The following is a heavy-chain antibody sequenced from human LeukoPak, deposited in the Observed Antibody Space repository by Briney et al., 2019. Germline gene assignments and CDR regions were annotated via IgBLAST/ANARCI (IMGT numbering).Heavy chain of an antibody. CDR2: MNPNSGNT. J-gene: IGHJ4*02. D-gene: IGHD6-13*01. CDR3: ARGCSLTLVAAAGTDYFDY. Sequence: ASVKVSCKASGYTFTSYDINWVRQATGQGLEWMGWMNPNSGNTGYAQKFQGRVTMTRNTSISTAYMELSSLRSEDTAVYYCARGCSLTLVAAAGTDYFDYWGQGTLATVSS. CDR1: GYTFTSYD. V-gene: IGHV1-8*01.